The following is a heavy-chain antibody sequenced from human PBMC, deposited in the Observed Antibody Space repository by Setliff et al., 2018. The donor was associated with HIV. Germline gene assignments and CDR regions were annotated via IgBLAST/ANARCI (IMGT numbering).Heavy chain of an antibody. J-gene: IGHJ3*02. V-gene: IGHV4-59*01. CDR2: IYYSGST. CDR1: GGSISSYY. CDR3: ARGMLRSSWYAHHDAFDI. D-gene: IGHD6-13*01. Sequence: SETLSLTCTVSGGSISSYYWSWIRQPPGKGLEWIGYIYYSGSTNYNPSLKIRVTISVDTSKNQFSLKLSSVTAADTAVYYCARGMLRSSWYAHHDAFDIWGQGTMVTVSS.